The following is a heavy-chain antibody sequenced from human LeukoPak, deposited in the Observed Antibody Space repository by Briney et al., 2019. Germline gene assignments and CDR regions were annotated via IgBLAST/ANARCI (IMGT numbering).Heavy chain of an antibody. V-gene: IGHV3-23*01. Sequence: GGSLRLSCAASGFTVSSNYMSWVRQAPGKGPEWVSGISGSGDSTYYADSVKGRFTISRDNSKNTLYLQMNSLRAEDTAVYYCARRSGIAVAGAFDYWGQGTLVTVSS. CDR2: ISGSGDST. CDR3: ARRSGIAVAGAFDY. CDR1: GFTVSSNY. D-gene: IGHD6-19*01. J-gene: IGHJ4*02.